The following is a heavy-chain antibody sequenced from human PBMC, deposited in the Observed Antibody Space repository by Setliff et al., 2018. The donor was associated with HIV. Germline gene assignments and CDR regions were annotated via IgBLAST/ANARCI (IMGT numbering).Heavy chain of an antibody. Sequence: SETLSLTCTVSGGSISSGSYYWSWIRQPAGKGLEWIGYIHTSGSTKYNPSLKSRVTISADTSKNQFSLNLSSVTAAETAVHYCARVGYHGSGRYSFDYWGQGTLVTVSS. CDR2: IHTSGST. CDR1: GGSISSGSYY. J-gene: IGHJ4*02. D-gene: IGHD3-10*01. CDR3: ARVGYHGSGRYSFDY. V-gene: IGHV4-61*09.